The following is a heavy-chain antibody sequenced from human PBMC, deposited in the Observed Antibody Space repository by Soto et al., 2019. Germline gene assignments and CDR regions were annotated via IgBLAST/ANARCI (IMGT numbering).Heavy chain of an antibody. CDR2: MNPNSGNT. CDR1: GYTFTSYD. J-gene: IGHJ5*02. Sequence: ASVKVSCKASGYTFTSYDINWVRQATGQGLEWMGWMNPNSGNTGYAQKLQGRVTMTRNTSISTAYMELSSLRSEDTAVYYCARLQRSSSSFRWFDPWGQGILVTVSS. V-gene: IGHV1-8*01. CDR3: ARLQRSSSSFRWFDP. D-gene: IGHD6-6*01.